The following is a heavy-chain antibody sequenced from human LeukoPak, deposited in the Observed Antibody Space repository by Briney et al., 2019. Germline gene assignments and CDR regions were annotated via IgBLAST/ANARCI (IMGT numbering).Heavy chain of an antibody. CDR3: ARDETSGWYSDY. D-gene: IGHD6-19*01. J-gene: IGHJ4*02. CDR2: ISSSGSTI. CDR1: GFTFSSYE. Sequence: GGSLRLSCAASGFTFSSYEMNWVRQAPGKGLEWVSYISSSGSTIYYADSVKGRFTISRDNAKNSLYLQMNSLRAEDTAVYYCARDETSGWYSDYWGQGTLVTVSS. V-gene: IGHV3-48*03.